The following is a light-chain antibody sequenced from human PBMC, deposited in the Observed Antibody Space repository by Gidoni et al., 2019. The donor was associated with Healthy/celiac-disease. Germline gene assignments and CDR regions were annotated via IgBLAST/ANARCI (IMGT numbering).Light chain of an antibody. CDR2: LGC. J-gene: IGKJ2*03. CDR3: MQALQTPLYS. V-gene: IGKV2-28*01. CDR1: QSLLHSNGYNY. Sequence: DIVMTQPPLSLPVTPGEPASISCRSSQSLLHSNGYNYLDWYLQKPGQSPQPLIYLGCIRASGVPDRFSGSGSGTDFTLKISRVEAEDVGVYYCMQALQTPLYSFGQXTKLEIK.